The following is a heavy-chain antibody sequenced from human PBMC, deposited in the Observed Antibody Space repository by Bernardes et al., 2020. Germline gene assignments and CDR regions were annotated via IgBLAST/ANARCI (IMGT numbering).Heavy chain of an antibody. CDR3: AREGLWFRELPLGY. Sequence: GGSLRLSCAASGFTFSSYWMSWVRQAPGKGLEWVANIKQDGSEKYYVDSVKGRFTISRDNAKNSLYLQMNSLRAEDTAVYYCAREGLWFRELPLGYWGQGTLVTVSS. CDR1: GFTFSSYW. CDR2: IKQDGSEK. D-gene: IGHD3-10*01. V-gene: IGHV3-7*01. J-gene: IGHJ4*02.